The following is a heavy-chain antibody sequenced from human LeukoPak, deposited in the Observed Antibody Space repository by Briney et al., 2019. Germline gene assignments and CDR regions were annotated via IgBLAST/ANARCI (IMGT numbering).Heavy chain of an antibody. Sequence: GESLKISCKGSGCSFTSYWIGWVRQMPGKGLEWMGIIYPGNSDTRYSPSFQGQVTISADKSISTAYLQWSSLKASDTAMYYCARLDGGGYNYGHFDYWGQGTLVTVSS. CDR2: IYPGNSDT. D-gene: IGHD5-18*01. V-gene: IGHV5-51*01. CDR3: ARLDGGGYNYGHFDY. CDR1: GCSFTSYW. J-gene: IGHJ4*02.